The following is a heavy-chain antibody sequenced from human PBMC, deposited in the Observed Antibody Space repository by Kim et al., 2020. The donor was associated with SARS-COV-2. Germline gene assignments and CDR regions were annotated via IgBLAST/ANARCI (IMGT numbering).Heavy chain of an antibody. V-gene: IGHV1-8*01. D-gene: IGHD6-13*01. CDR3: ARGGQQLGNLYNWFDP. J-gene: IGHJ5*02. Sequence: KVRDRVTMTRNTSISTAYMELSSLRAEDTAVYYCARGGQQLGNLYNWFDPWGQGTLVTVSS.